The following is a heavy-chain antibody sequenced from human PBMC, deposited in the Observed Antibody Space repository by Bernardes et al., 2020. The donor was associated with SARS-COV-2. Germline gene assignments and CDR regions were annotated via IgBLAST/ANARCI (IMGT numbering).Heavy chain of an antibody. V-gene: IGHV4-39*01. J-gene: IGHJ4*02. CDR2: RYYREKT. Sequence: ECVGRRYYREKTYYNPSLKSRVTISVDTSKNQFSLKLRSVTAADTSVYYCARGGSRATWIQLWFSPPFDYWGQGTLVTVSS. CDR3: ARGGSRATWIQLWFSPPFDY. D-gene: IGHD5-18*01.